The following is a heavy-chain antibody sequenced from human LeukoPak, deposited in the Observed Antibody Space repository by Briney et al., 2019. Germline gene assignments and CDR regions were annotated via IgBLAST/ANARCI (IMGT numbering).Heavy chain of an antibody. J-gene: IGHJ4*02. CDR2: INHSGST. D-gene: IGHD6-13*01. CDR1: GYSISSGYY. CDR3: ARQGAAAVPVDY. Sequence: PSETLSLTCTVSGYSISSGYYWGWIRQPPGKGLEWIGEINHSGSTNYNPSLKSRVTISVDTSKNQFSLKLSSVTAADTAVYYCARQGAAAVPVDYWGQGTLVTVSS. V-gene: IGHV4-38-2*02.